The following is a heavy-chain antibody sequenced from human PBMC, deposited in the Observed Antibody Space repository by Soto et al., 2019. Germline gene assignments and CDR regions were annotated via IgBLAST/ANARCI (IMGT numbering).Heavy chain of an antibody. V-gene: IGHV3-23*01. CDR1: GFTFSSYA. CDR2: ISGSGGST. CDR3: ATTRRDYYYGMDV. Sequence: PGGSLRLSCAASGFTFSSYAMSWVRQAPGKGLEWVSAISGSGGSTYYADSVKGRFTISRDNSKNTLYLQMNSLRAEDTAVYYCATTRRDYYYGMDVWGQGTTVTVSS. J-gene: IGHJ6*02.